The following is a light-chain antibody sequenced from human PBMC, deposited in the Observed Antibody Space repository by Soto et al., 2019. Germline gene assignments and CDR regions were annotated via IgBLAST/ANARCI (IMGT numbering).Light chain of an antibody. CDR3: QQYNTHPLT. J-gene: IGKJ4*01. CDR1: QSVSSY. V-gene: IGKV3-11*01. CDR2: DAS. Sequence: EIVLTQSPATLSLSPGERATLSCRASQSVSSYLAWYQQKPGQAPRLLIYDASNRATGIPARFSGSGSGTDFTLTISSLEPEDFATYYCQQYNTHPLTFGGGTKVEIK.